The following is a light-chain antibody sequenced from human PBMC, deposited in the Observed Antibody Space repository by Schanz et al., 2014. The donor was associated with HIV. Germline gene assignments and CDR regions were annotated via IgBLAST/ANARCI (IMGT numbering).Light chain of an antibody. J-gene: IGLJ1*01. CDR3: SSLSTSGAPL. CDR1: SIDVGGYDY. CDR2: DVS. Sequence: QSALTQPASLSGSPGQSITISCTGTSIDVGGYDYVSWYQQHPDKAPRLIIYDVSNRPSGVSSRFSGSKSGNTASLTISGLQAEDEADYYCSSLSTSGAPLFGTGTKLTVL. V-gene: IGLV2-14*03.